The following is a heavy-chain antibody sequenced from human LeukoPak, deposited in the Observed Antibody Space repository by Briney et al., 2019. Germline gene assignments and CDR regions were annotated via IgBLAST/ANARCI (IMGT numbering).Heavy chain of an antibody. CDR1: GGSISSYY. V-gene: IGHV4-59*01. J-gene: IGHJ4*02. D-gene: IGHD6-19*01. CDR2: IYYSGST. Sequence: PSETLSLTCTVSGGSISSYYWSWIRQPPGKGLEWNGYIYYSGSTNYNPSLKSRVTISVDTSKNQFSLKLSSVTAADTAVYYCARNRKQWLIDYWGQGTLVTVSS. CDR3: ARNRKQWLIDY.